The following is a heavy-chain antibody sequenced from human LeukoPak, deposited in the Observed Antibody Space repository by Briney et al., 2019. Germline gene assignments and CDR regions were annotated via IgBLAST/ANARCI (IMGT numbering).Heavy chain of an antibody. CDR1: RDYIRHIDYY. CDR2: IYKSGTT. Sequence: SETLSLTCSVSRDYIRHIDYYWVWIRQPPGKGLEWIGNIYKSGTTSYSPSLSSRVTMSIDTSKSQFSLRVNSVTAADTAIIVGCTDGVCYKGHLYWGQGTLVTVSS. V-gene: IGHV4-39*07. CDR3: CTDGVCYKGHLY. D-gene: IGHD2-8*01. J-gene: IGHJ4*02.